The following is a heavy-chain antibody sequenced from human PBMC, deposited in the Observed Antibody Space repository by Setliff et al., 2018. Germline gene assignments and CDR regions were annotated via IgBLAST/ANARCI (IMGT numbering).Heavy chain of an antibody. CDR2: ISSSSSYI. CDR3: ARGSIAAAGTDLDY. V-gene: IGHV3-21*01. J-gene: IGHJ4*02. D-gene: IGHD6-13*01. Sequence: PGGSLRLSCAASGFTFSSYSMNWVRQAPGKGLEWVSSISSSSSYIYYADSVKGRFTISRDNAKNSLYLQMNSLRAEDTAVYYCARGSIAAAGTDLDYWGQGTLVTVS. CDR1: GFTFSSYS.